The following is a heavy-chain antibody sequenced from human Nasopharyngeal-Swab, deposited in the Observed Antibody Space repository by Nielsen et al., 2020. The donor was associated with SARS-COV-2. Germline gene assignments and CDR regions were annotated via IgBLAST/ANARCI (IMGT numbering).Heavy chain of an antibody. CDR2: IKQDGSEK. V-gene: IGHV3-7*01. Sequence: GESLKISCVGSGFTFSRYWMSWVRQAPGKGLEWVANIKQDGSEKYYVDSVEGRFTMSRDNAKNSLFLQMNSLRVEDTAVYYCARGRTPAFAISNDYYYYMDVWGKGTTVTVSS. D-gene: IGHD1/OR15-1a*01. CDR3: ARGRTPAFAISNDYYYYMDV. CDR1: GFTFSRYW. J-gene: IGHJ6*03.